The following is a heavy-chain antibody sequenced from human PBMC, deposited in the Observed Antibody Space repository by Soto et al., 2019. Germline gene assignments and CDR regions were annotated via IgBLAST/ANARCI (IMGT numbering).Heavy chain of an antibody. CDR1: GFTFSSYA. J-gene: IGHJ4*02. D-gene: IGHD2-15*01. CDR2: ISGSGGST. CDR3: SKYHSQLLGVVAATSTFDC. Sequence: EVQLLESGGGLVQPGGSLRLSCAASGFTFSSYAMSWVRQAPGKGLEWVSAISGSGGSTYYADSVKGRFTISRDNSKNTLYLQMNSLRAEDTAVYYCSKYHSQLLGVVAATSTFDCWGQGTLVTVFS. V-gene: IGHV3-23*01.